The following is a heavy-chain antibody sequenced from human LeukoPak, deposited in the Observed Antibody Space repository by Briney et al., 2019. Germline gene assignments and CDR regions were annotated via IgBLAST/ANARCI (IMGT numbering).Heavy chain of an antibody. D-gene: IGHD3-9*01. CDR1: GGSISSYY. J-gene: IGHJ5*02. Sequence: PSETLSLTCTVSGGSISSYYWSWIRQPAGKGLEWIGRIYTSGSTNYNPSLKSRVTMSVDTSKNQFSLKLSPVTAADTAVYYCARDYDILTGENWFDPWGQGTLVTVSS. V-gene: IGHV4-4*07. CDR2: IYTSGST. CDR3: ARDYDILTGENWFDP.